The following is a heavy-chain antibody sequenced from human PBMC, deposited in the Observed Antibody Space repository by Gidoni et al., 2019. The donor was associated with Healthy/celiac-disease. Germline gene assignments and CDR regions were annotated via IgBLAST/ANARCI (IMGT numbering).Heavy chain of an antibody. V-gene: IGHV4-34*01. CDR3: ARGSKNYYGSGSYPRYYYYGMDV. CDR2: INHSGST. J-gene: IGHJ6*02. CDR1: GGSFSGYY. D-gene: IGHD3-10*01. Sequence: QVQLQQWGAGRLKPPETLSLTCAVYGGSFSGYYWSWIRQPPGKGLEWIGEINHSGSTHYNPSLKSRVTISVDTSKNQFSLKLSSVTAADPAVYYCARGSKNYYGSGSYPRYYYYGMDVWGQGTTVTVSS.